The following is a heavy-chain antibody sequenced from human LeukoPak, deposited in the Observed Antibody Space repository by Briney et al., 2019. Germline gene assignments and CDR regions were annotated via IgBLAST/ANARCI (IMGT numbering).Heavy chain of an antibody. CDR3: ARDYDILTGYYSMDV. V-gene: IGHV1-2*02. CDR2: INPNSGGT. Sequence: GASVKVSCKASGYTFTGYYMHWVRQAPGQGLEWMGWINPNSGGTNYAQKFQGRVTMTRDTPISTAYMELSRLRSDDTAVYYCARDYDILTGYYSMDVWGKGTTVTVSS. D-gene: IGHD3-9*01. CDR1: GYTFTGYY. J-gene: IGHJ6*03.